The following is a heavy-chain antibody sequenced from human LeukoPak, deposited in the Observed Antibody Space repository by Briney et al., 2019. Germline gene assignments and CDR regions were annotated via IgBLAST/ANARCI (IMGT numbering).Heavy chain of an antibody. V-gene: IGHV3-30*02. CDR3: VGDFDY. CDR2: IRSDGSNK. CDR1: GFTFSTYD. J-gene: IGHJ4*02. Sequence: GGSLRLSCGASGFTFSTYDMDWGRHAPGKGLGWVAFIRSDGSNKHYADSVEGRFTISRDNSKNTLYLQMNSLRAEDTALYYCVGDFDYWGQGTLVTVSS.